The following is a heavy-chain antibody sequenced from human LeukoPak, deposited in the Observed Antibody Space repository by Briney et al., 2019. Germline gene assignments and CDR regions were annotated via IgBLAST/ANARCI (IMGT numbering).Heavy chain of an antibody. Sequence: PGGSLRLSCAASGFTFSSYGMHWVRQAPGKGLEWVAVISYDGSNKYYADSVKGRFTISRDNSKNTLYLQMNSLRAEDTAVYYCANILSSGWLSRLYSVSDYWGQGTLVTVSS. CDR3: ANILSSGWLSRLYSVSDY. CDR1: GFTFSSYG. V-gene: IGHV3-30*18. D-gene: IGHD6-19*01. J-gene: IGHJ4*02. CDR2: ISYDGSNK.